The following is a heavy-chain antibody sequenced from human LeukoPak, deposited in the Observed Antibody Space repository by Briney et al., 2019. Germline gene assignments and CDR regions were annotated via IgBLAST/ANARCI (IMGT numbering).Heavy chain of an antibody. J-gene: IGHJ5*02. V-gene: IGHV3-66*01. D-gene: IGHD3-22*01. CDR3: ARDPLNYDSSGYPSSRWFDP. Sequence: PGGSLRLSCAASGFTFSDYYMSWVRQAPGKGLEWVSVIYSGGSTYYADSVKGRFTISRDNSKNTLYLQMNSLRAEDTAVYYCARDPLNYDSSGYPSSRWFDPWGQGTLVTVSS. CDR1: GFTFSDYY. CDR2: IYSGGST.